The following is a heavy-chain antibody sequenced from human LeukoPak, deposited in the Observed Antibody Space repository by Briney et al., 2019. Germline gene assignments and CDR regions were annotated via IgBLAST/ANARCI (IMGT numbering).Heavy chain of an antibody. V-gene: IGHV4-34*01. CDR3: ARGPGYYDSSGQTQL. Sequence: PSETLSLTCAVYGVSFSGHFWSWLREPPGKGLEGIGKINYSGSTNQHPPLKSPVTISVDTSKNQFSLKLSSGAAADTAVYYCARGPGYYDSSGQTQLWGQGTLVTVSS. J-gene: IGHJ4*02. D-gene: IGHD3-22*01. CDR2: INYSGST. CDR1: GVSFSGHF.